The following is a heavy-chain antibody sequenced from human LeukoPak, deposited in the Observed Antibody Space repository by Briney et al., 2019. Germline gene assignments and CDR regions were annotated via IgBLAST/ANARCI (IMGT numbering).Heavy chain of an antibody. CDR2: INWNGGSK. CDR3: ARDSERTYYHGSGSLYNWFDP. Sequence: PGGSLRLSCAASGFSFPEYGLSWVRQSPGKGPEWVSGINWNGGSKRYADSVKGRFTISRDNAKNSLYLQMNSLSVEDTALYYCARDSERTYYHGSGSLYNWFDPWGQGTLVTVSS. CDR1: GFSFPEYG. D-gene: IGHD3-10*01. V-gene: IGHV3-20*04. J-gene: IGHJ5*02.